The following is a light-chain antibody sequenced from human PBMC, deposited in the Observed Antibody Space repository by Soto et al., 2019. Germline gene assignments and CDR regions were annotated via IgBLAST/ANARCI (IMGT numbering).Light chain of an antibody. V-gene: IGKV3-11*01. CDR1: QSVSTY. J-gene: IGKJ1*01. CDR3: QHRGGSPPTWT. Sequence: EIVLTQSPATLSLSPGERATHSCRASQSVSTYLAWYQQKPGQAPRLLIFGASNRATGIPARFSGSGSGTDFTLTISILEPEDFAVYYCQHRGGSPPTWTFGQGTKVEIK. CDR2: GAS.